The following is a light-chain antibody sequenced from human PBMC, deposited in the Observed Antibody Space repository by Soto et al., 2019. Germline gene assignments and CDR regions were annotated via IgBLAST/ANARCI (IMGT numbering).Light chain of an antibody. Sequence: ASQRINTYLNWYQHQXGKAPRLLIYGVSXLQNGVPSRFSGSGSTTDFTLTTSDLQPEDFATYYCQQTYTAPRTFGQRTKVDIK. V-gene: IGKV1-39*01. CDR1: QRINTY. J-gene: IGKJ1*01. CDR3: QQTYTAPRT. CDR2: GVS.